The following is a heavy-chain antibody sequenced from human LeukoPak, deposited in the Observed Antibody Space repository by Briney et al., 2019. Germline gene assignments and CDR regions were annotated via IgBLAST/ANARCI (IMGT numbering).Heavy chain of an antibody. J-gene: IGHJ4*02. D-gene: IGHD6-13*01. CDR3: VKEGTATPDY. CDR2: ISGSGGST. Sequence: GGSLRLSCAASGFTFSSYAMSWVRQAPGKGLEWVSAISGSGGSTYYADTVKGRFTISRDNSKNTLYLQMSSLRPEDTAVYYCVKEGTATPDYWGQGTLVTVSS. V-gene: IGHV3-23*01. CDR1: GFTFSSYA.